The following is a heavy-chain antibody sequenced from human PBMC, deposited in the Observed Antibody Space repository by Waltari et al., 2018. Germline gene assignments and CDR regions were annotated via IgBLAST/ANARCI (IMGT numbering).Heavy chain of an antibody. CDR3: ASGGGLVVVPGYYMDV. J-gene: IGHJ6*03. Sequence: QVQLQESGPGLVKPSETLSLTCTVSGGSISSYYWSWIRQPPGKGLEWIGYIYYSGSTNYNPSLKSRVTISVDTSKIQFSRKLSSVTAADTAVYYCASGGGLVVVPGYYMDVWGKGTTVTVSS. D-gene: IGHD2-15*01. V-gene: IGHV4-59*01. CDR2: IYYSGST. CDR1: GGSISSYY.